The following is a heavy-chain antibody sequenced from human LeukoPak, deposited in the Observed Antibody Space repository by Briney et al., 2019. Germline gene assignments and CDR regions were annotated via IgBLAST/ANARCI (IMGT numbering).Heavy chain of an antibody. Sequence: PGASLRPSCAAAGFSFSSNGMRGVRQAPGKGLGGFSAISSSGGSTYYAASMSGWFTICRDNSKNTLYLQMNSLTDEEAAVYFCARGGVFSSGSYADDWGQGTLVSVSS. J-gene: IGHJ4*01. D-gene: IGHD6-19*01. CDR3: ARGGVFSSGSYADD. CDR2: ISSSGGST. CDR1: GFSFSSNG. V-gene: IGHV3-23*01.